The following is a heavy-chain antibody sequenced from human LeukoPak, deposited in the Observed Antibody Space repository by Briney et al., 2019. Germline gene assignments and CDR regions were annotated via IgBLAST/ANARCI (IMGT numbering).Heavy chain of an antibody. Sequence: PGGSLRLSCAASGFTFSSYGMHWVRQAPGKGLEWVAFIRYDGSNKYYADSVKGRFTISRDNSKNTVYLQMNSLRTEDTAVYYCARDAYYDSSGYNQVGDDAFDIWGQGTMVTVSS. CDR1: GFTFSSYG. CDR3: ARDAYYDSSGYNQVGDDAFDI. V-gene: IGHV3-30*02. CDR2: IRYDGSNK. J-gene: IGHJ3*02. D-gene: IGHD3-22*01.